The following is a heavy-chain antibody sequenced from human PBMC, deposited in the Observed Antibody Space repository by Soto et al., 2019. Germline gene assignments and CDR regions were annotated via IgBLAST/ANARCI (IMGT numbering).Heavy chain of an antibody. CDR1: GYTFTSYY. CDR3: ARSLFFSRPAGVVKHFDY. Sequence: EASVKVSCKASGYTFTSYYMHWVRQAPGQGLEWMGKINPSGGSTSYAQKFQGRVTINPDTSKNQFSLQLNSVTPEDTAVYYCARSLFFSRPAGVVKHFDYWGQGTLVTVSS. J-gene: IGHJ4*02. CDR2: INPSGGST. V-gene: IGHV1-46*01. D-gene: IGHD2-15*01.